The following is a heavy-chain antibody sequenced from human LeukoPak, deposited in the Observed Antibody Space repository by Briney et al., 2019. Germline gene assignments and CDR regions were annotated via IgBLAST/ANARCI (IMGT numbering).Heavy chain of an antibody. CDR1: GFTFSSYE. J-gene: IGHJ4*02. D-gene: IGHD5-18*01. CDR3: ARDGGARYSYGYDYFDY. CDR2: IRSSGSTI. Sequence: GGSLRLSCAASGFTFSSYEMNWVRQAPGKWLEWVSYIRSSGSTIYYADSVKGRFTISRDNAKNSLYLQMNSLRAEDTAVYYCARDGGARYSYGYDYFDYWGQGTLVTVSS. V-gene: IGHV3-48*03.